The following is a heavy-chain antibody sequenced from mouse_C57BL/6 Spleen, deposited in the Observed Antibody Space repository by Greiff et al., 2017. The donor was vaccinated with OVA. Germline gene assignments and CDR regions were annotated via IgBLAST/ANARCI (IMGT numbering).Heavy chain of an antibody. CDR1: GYSITSGYY. CDR3: ARDGSNYYFDY. Sequence: DVQLQESGPGLVKPSQSLSLTCSVTGYSITSGYYWNWIRQFPGNKLEWMGYISYDGSNNYNPSLKNRISITRDTSKNQFFLKLNSVTTEDTATYYCARDGSNYYFDYWGQGTTLTVSS. CDR2: ISYDGSN. V-gene: IGHV3-6*01. D-gene: IGHD2-5*01. J-gene: IGHJ2*01.